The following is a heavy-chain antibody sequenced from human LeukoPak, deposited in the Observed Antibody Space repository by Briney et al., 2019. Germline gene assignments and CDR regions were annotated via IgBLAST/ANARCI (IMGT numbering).Heavy chain of an antibody. V-gene: IGHV3-30*18. CDR1: GFTFSSYG. CDR2: IADDGKTT. CDR3: TKEGLPSGTSWSAWFDP. D-gene: IGHD3-10*01. J-gene: IGHJ5*02. Sequence: GGSLRLSCAASGFTFSSYGTHWVRQAPGKGLEWVAVIADDGKTTYYADSVKGRFTISRDNSKNTLHLQMNSLRPEDTAVYYCTKEGLPSGTSWSAWFDPWGQGTLVTVSS.